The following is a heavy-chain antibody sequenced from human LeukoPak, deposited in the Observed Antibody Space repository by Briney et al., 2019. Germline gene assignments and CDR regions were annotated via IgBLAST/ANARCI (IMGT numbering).Heavy chain of an antibody. CDR2: IYYSEST. J-gene: IGHJ4*02. CDR3: ARHRAGAGKYFDY. CDR1: GGSISSSGYY. D-gene: IGHD1-26*01. Sequence: SETLSLTCTVSGGSISSSGYYWGWIRQPPVKGLEWIGSIYYSESTYYNPSLKSRVTMSVDTSKYQLSLKLSSVTAADTAVYYCARHRAGAGKYFDYWGQGTLVTVSS. V-gene: IGHV4-39*01.